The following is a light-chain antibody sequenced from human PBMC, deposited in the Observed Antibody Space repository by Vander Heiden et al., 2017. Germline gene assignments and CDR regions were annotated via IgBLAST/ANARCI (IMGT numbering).Light chain of an antibody. Sequence: QSALAQPPSAAGSPGQAVTISCTGASIDVGDYNSVTWYKQQPGKAPKLIIYDFTKRPARVPDRFSGSKSGNTASLTVSGLQTEDEAVYYCSSYSGSVIFGGGTRLTVL. CDR3: SSYSGSVI. J-gene: IGLJ2*01. CDR2: DFT. CDR1: SIDVGDYNS. V-gene: IGLV2-8*01.